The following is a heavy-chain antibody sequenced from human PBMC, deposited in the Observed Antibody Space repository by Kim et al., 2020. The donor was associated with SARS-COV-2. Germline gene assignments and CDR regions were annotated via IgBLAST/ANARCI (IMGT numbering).Heavy chain of an antibody. Sequence: TDYAAPLKGRFTISRDASKNTLYLQMNSLKTEDTAVYYCTTGVELELGLYWGQGTLVTVSS. CDR3: TTGVELELGLY. D-gene: IGHD1-7*01. J-gene: IGHJ4*02. CDR2: T. V-gene: IGHV3-15*01.